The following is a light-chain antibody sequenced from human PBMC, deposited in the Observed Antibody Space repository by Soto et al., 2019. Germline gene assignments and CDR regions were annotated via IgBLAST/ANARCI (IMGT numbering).Light chain of an antibody. V-gene: IGLV2-11*01. J-gene: IGLJ1*01. CDR1: SSDVGGYNF. CDR3: CSYAGSYTHV. CDR2: DVT. Sequence: QSALTQSRSVSGSPGQSVTISCTGTSSDVGGYNFVSWYQQYPGKAPKLIIYDVTKRPSGVPDRFSGSKSGNTASLTISGLQTDDEADYYCCSYAGSYTHVFGTGTKVTVL.